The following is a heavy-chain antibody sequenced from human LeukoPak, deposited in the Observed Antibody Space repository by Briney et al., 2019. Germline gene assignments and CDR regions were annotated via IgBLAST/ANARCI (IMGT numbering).Heavy chain of an antibody. CDR1: GGTFSSYA. CDR3: ARETLGGRGYYYYGMDV. J-gene: IGHJ6*02. V-gene: IGHV1-69*13. D-gene: IGHD4-23*01. Sequence: SVKVSCKASGGTFSSYAISWVRQAPGQGLEWMGGIIPIFGTANYAQKFQGRVTITADESTSTAYMELSSLRSEDTAVYYCARETLGGRGYYYYGMDVWGQGTTVTVSS. CDR2: IIPIFGTA.